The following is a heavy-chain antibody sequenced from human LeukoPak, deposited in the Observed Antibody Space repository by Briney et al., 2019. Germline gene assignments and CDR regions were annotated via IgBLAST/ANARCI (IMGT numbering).Heavy chain of an antibody. CDR2: INAGNGDT. J-gene: IGHJ4*02. CDR1: GYTFTSYA. CDR3: ARKVGAIDLDY. Sequence: ASVKVSCKASGYTFTSYAMHWVRQAPGQRLEWMGWINAGNGDTKYSQKFQGRVTITSDTSASTAYMELSSLRSEDTAVYYCARKVGAIDLDYWGQGTLVTVSS. V-gene: IGHV1-3*01. D-gene: IGHD1-26*01.